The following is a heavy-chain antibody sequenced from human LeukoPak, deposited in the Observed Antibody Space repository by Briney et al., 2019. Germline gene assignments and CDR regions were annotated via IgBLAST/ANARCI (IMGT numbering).Heavy chain of an antibody. J-gene: IGHJ4*02. D-gene: IGHD1-7*01. CDR2: ISSSSSYI. CDR3: ARVSLELPDTFDY. V-gene: IGHV3-21*01. Sequence: PGGSLRLSCAASGFTFSTYTMNWVRQAPGKGLEWVSSISSSSSYIYYTDSVKGRFTISRDNAKNSLYLQMNSLRAEDTAVYYCARVSLELPDTFDYWGQGTLVTVSS. CDR1: GFTFSTYT.